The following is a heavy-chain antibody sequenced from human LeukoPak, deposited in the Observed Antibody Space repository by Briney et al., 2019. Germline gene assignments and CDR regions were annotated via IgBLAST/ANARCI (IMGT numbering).Heavy chain of an antibody. CDR3: ARASFYGSGSYLDFDY. V-gene: IGHV4-34*01. Sequence: SETLSLTCAVYGGSFSGYYWSWIRQPPGKGLEWIGEINHSGSTNYNPSLKRRVTISADTSKNQFSLKLSSVTAADTAVYYCARASFYGSGSYLDFDYWGQGTLVTVSS. J-gene: IGHJ4*02. CDR1: GGSFSGYY. D-gene: IGHD3-10*01. CDR2: INHSGST.